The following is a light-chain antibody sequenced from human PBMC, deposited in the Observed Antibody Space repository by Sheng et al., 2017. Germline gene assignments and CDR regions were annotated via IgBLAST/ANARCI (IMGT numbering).Light chain of an antibody. V-gene: IGKV1-33*01. CDR1: QDISNY. J-gene: IGKJ2*01. CDR2: DAS. CDR3: QQYHDYPYT. Sequence: DIQMTQSPSSLSASVGDRVTITCQASQDISNYLNWYQQKPGKAPKLLIYDASNLETGVPSRFSGSGSGTHFTLTISSLQPEDFATYYCQQYHDYPYTFGQGTKLEIK.